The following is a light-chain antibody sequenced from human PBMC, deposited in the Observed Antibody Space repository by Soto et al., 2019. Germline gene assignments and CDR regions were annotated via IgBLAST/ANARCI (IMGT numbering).Light chain of an antibody. CDR1: SSNIESNT. J-gene: IGLJ1*01. CDR2: TND. CDR3: RAWDDSLNGNL. V-gene: IGLV1-44*01. Sequence: QSVLTQPPSASGTPGQRVTISCSGSSSNIESNTVYWYQQLPGMAPRLLIHTNDRRPSGVPDRFSGSKSGTSASLAISGLQSEDEADYYCRAWDDSLNGNLFGTGTKVTVL.